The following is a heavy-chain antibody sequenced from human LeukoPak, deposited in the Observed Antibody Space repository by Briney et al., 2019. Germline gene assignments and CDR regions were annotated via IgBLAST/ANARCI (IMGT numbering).Heavy chain of an antibody. D-gene: IGHD2-15*01. CDR1: GFAFDDYA. Sequence: GRSLRLSCAPSGFAFDDYAMHWVRHAPGKGLEWVFLISGDGGSTYYADSLKGRFTISRDNSKNSLYLQMNSLRTEDTALYYCAKVSVVAATYYFDYWGQGTLVTVSS. CDR2: ISGDGGST. V-gene: IGHV3-43*02. CDR3: AKVSVVAATYYFDY. J-gene: IGHJ4*02.